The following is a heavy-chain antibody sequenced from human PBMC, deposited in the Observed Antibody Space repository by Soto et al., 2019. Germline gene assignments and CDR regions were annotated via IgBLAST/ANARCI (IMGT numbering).Heavy chain of an antibody. CDR2: ISYDGGKT. D-gene: IGHD6-13*01. J-gene: IGHJ1*01. CDR1: GFTFSNYG. Sequence: QVQLVESGGGVVQPGRSLRLSCAASGFTFSNYGMHWVRQAPGKGLEWVAVISYDGGKTYYADSVKGRFTISRDSSKKTLELQMNSLRAEYTTVYYGSSGRVPAAGSPETDHFQHWGQGTPITVSP. CDR3: SSGRVPAAGSPETDHFQH. V-gene: IGHV3-30*03.